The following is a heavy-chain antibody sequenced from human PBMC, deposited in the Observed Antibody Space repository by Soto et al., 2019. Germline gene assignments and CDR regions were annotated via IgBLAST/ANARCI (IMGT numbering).Heavy chain of an antibody. CDR1: VFTFSSYG. D-gene: IGHD2-15*01. CDR3: AKDLPKVAPPSGMDV. V-gene: IGHV3-30*18. CDR2: ISYDGSNK. J-gene: IGHJ6*02. Sequence: LRLSCAASVFTFSSYGMHWVRQAPGKGLEWVAVISYDGSNKYYADSGKGRFTISRDNSKNTLYLQMNSLRAEDTAVYYCAKDLPKVAPPSGMDVWGQGTTVTVSS.